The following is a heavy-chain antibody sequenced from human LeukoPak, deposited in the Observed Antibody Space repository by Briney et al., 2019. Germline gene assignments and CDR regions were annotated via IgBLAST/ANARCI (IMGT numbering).Heavy chain of an antibody. D-gene: IGHD3-22*01. Sequence: SETLSLTCTVSGGSSSSYYWSWIRQPPGKGLEWVGYIYYSGSTNYNPSLKSRVTISVDTSKNQFSLKLSSVTAADTAVYYCARSFGSGYYGNFDYWGQGTLVTVSS. CDR2: IYYSGST. J-gene: IGHJ4*02. CDR3: ARSFGSGYYGNFDY. CDR1: GGSSSSYY. V-gene: IGHV4-59*01.